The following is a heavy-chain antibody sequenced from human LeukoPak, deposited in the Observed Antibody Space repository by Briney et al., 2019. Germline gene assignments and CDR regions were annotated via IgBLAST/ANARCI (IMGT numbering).Heavy chain of an antibody. V-gene: IGHV3-15*01. D-gene: IGHD3-22*01. CDR3: TADSFYYYDSGGYVNDY. J-gene: IGHJ4*02. CDR1: GFTFSNAW. CDR2: IKSKTDGGTT. Sequence: AGGSLRLSCAASGFTFSNAWMSWVRQAPGKGLEWVGRIKSKTDGGTTDYAAPVKGRFTISRDDSKNTLYLQMNSLKTEDTAVYYCTADSFYYYDSGGYVNDYWGQGTLVTVSS.